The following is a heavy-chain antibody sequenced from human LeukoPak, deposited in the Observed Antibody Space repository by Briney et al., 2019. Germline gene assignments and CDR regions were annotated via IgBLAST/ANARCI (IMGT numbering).Heavy chain of an antibody. CDR1: GITFSNAW. J-gene: IGHJ4*02. CDR2: IKSNTDGGSA. D-gene: IGHD1-26*01. V-gene: IGHV3-15*01. CDR3: ITEWVGY. Sequence: GGSLRLSCVASGITFSNAWMSWVRQAPGKGLEWVGRIKSNTDGGSANYAAPVKGRFTISRDDSKNTLYLEMNSLKIEDTAVYYCITEWVGYWGQGTLVTVST.